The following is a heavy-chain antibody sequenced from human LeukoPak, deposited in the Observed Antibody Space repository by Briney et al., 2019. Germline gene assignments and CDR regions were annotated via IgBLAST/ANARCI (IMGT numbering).Heavy chain of an antibody. CDR1: GFTFSSYG. CDR3: AGGFGSTSGLNH. Sequence: GGSLRLSCTASGFTFSSYGMHWVRQAPGKGLEWVAVISYDGSNKYYADSVKGRFTISRDNSKNTLYVQMNSLRAEDTAVYYCAGGFGSTSGLNHWGQGTLVTVSS. D-gene: IGHD2-2*01. CDR2: ISYDGSNK. V-gene: IGHV3-30*03. J-gene: IGHJ5*02.